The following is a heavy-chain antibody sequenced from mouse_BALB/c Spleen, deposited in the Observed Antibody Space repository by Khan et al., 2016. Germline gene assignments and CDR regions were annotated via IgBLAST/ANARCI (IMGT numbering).Heavy chain of an antibody. CDR2: ILPGSGSI. Sequence: QVQLQQSGAELMKPGASVKISCKATGYTFSSYWLEWIKQRPGHGLEWIGDILPGSGSINFNERFKDKATFTADTSSNTAYLQLSSLTFEDSAVYYCARENDGGQGTTRTVSS. D-gene: IGHD2-12*01. CDR1: GYTFSSYW. CDR3: AREND. V-gene: IGHV1-9*01. J-gene: IGHJ2*01.